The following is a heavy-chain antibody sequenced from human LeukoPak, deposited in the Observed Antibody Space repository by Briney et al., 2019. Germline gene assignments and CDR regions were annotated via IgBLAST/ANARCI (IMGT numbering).Heavy chain of an antibody. J-gene: IGHJ4*02. CDR2: INPNSGDT. CDR1: GYTFTSYG. CDR3: AGEYCSGGSCRQGFDY. V-gene: IGHV1-2*02. Sequence: ASVKVSCKASGYTFTSYGISWVRQAPGQGLEWMGWINPNSGDTSHSQSFQGRVTLTRDTSISSAYMELSSLRSDDSAVYYCAGEYCSGGSCRQGFDYWGQGTLVTVSS. D-gene: IGHD2-15*01.